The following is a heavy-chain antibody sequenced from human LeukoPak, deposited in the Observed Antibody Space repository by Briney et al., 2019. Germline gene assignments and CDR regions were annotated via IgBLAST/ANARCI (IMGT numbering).Heavy chain of an antibody. J-gene: IGHJ4*02. CDR2: ISSSGRNI. D-gene: IGHD3-10*01. V-gene: IGHV3-21*01. Sequence: PGGSLRLSCAASGFTFSAYGMNWVRQAPGKGLEWISSISSSGRNIFYADSMTGRFTISRDNANNSLYLQMNSLRAEDTAVYYCARGASRGLLSDYWGQGNLVTVSS. CDR1: GFTFSAYG. CDR3: ARGASRGLLSDY.